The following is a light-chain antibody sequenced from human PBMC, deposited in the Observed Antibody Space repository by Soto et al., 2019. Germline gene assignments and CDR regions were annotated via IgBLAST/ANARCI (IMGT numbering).Light chain of an antibody. J-gene: IGKJ3*01. CDR3: QHDGTSAL. CDR1: QTVSDMY. V-gene: IGKV3-20*01. Sequence: EIVWTQSPGTLSFSPGQRATLSCRASQTVSDMYLAWYQQKPGQAPGLLIYASNRATGIPDRFSGSGSGTDFTLTIGRLEPEDFAVYYCQHDGTSALFGPGTKVDIK. CDR2: AS.